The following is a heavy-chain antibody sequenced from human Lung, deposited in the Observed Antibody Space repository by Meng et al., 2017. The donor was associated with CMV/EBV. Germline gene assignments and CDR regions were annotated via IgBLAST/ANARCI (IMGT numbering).Heavy chain of an antibody. CDR1: GFTFDGFA. CDR2: ISGNTGFI. V-gene: IGHV3-9*01. D-gene: IGHD2-21*02. J-gene: IGHJ6*02. CDR3: TKGGGERVTFDAMDV. Sequence: SXKISXTASGFTFDGFAMHWVRQSPGEGLEWVSGISGNTGFIGYADSVKGRFTISRDNAKKTLYLQINSLRAEDTALYYCTKGGGERVTFDAMDVWGQGTXVTVSS.